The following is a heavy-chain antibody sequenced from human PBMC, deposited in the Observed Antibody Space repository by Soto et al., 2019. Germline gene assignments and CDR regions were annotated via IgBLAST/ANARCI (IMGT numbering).Heavy chain of an antibody. V-gene: IGHV4-30-2*01. J-gene: IGHJ5*02. CDR2: IYHSGST. Sequence: SETLSLTCAVSGGSISSGGYSWSWIRQPPGKGLEWIGYIYHSGSTYYNPSLKSRVTISVDRSKNQFSLKLSSVTAADTAVYYCARDREPNWFDPWGRGTLVTVSS. CDR3: ARDREPNWFDP. CDR1: GGSISSGGYS.